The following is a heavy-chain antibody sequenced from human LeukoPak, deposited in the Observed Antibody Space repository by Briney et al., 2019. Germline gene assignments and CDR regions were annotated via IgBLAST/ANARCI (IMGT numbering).Heavy chain of an antibody. CDR1: GFTFSSYA. CDR3: AKDPVLSRPLGWFDP. J-gene: IGHJ5*02. D-gene: IGHD1-14*01. CDR2: SSGGST. V-gene: IGHV3-23*01. Sequence: GGSLRLSCAASGFTFSSYAMSWVHQAPGKGLEWVSASSGGSTYYADSVKGRFTISRDNSKNTLYLQMNSLRAEDTAVYYCAKDPVLSRPLGWFDPWGQETLVTVSS.